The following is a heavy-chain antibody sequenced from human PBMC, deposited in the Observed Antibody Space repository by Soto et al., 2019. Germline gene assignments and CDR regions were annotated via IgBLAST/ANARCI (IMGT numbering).Heavy chain of an antibody. Sequence: GGSLRLSCAASGFTFSSYAMSWVRQAPGKGLEWVSAISGSGGSTYYADSVKGRFTISRDNSKNTLYLQMNSLRAEDTAVYYCAKDLVVVDPYSSGWPFNPPGDDYWGQGTLVTVSS. CDR3: AKDLVVVDPYSSGWPFNPPGDDY. D-gene: IGHD6-19*01. V-gene: IGHV3-23*01. CDR1: GFTFSSYA. J-gene: IGHJ4*02. CDR2: ISGSGGST.